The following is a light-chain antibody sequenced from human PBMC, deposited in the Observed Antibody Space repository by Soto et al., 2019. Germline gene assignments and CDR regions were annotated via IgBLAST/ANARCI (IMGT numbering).Light chain of an antibody. J-gene: IGLJ1*01. CDR2: DVT. CDR1: SNDIGGYNF. CDR3: NSYSGGNTLYV. V-gene: IGLV2-14*01. Sequence: QSALTQPASVARSPGQWIPIPCNGTSNDIGGYNFVSWFQQHPGKAPKLLICDVTRRPSGVSDRFSGSKSGNTASLTISGLQAEDEADYYCNSYSGGNTLYVFGSGTKLTV.